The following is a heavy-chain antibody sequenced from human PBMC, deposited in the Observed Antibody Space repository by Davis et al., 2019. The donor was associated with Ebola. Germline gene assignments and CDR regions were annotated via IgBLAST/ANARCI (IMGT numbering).Heavy chain of an antibody. CDR2: INHSGST. V-gene: IGHV4-34*01. CDR1: GGSFSGYY. CDR3: ARGWFDP. J-gene: IGHJ5*02. Sequence: GSLRLSCAVYGGSFSGYYWSWIRQPPGKGLEWIGEINHSGSTNYNPSLKSRVTISVDRSKNQFSLKLSSVTAADTAVYYCARGWFDPWGQGTLVTVSS.